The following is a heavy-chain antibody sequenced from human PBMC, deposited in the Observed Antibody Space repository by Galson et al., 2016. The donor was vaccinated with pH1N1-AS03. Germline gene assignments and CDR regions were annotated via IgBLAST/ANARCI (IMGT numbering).Heavy chain of an antibody. D-gene: IGHD3-10*01. CDR3: ARESSGLGRGLDY. CDR1: GGSISGNF. CDR2: MDSSGRK. Sequence: SETLSLTCSVSGGSISGNFWTWIRQPAGEGLEWIGRMDSSGRKNYNSSLERRVTLSVDTSKNQFSLRLTSVTAADTAVYYCARESSGLGRGLDYWGQGTLVTVSS. J-gene: IGHJ4*02. V-gene: IGHV4-4*07.